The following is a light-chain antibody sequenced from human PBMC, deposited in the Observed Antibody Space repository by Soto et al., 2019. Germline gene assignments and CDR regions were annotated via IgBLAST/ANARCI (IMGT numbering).Light chain of an antibody. V-gene: IGKV1-39*01. J-gene: IGKJ5*01. Sequence: DIQMTQPPFSLSASVGDRVPITCRTSQSISSDLNWYQQKTGRAPKLLIYGASTLQSGVPSRFSGSGSGTHFTLTISSVQPEDFATYYCQQIYSIPITFGQGTRLEIK. CDR1: QSISSD. CDR3: QQIYSIPIT. CDR2: GAS.